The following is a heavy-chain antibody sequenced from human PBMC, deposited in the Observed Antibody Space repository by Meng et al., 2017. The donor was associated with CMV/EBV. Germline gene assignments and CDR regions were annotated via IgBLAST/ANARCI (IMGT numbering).Heavy chain of an antibody. V-gene: IGHV4-39*07. D-gene: IGHD3-22*01. J-gene: IGHJ4*02. CDR3: ARDTWWEPVTMKPRVDY. Sequence: WGGVGRPRGEGREWIGSIYYSGSTYYNPSLKSRVTISVDTSKNQFSLKLSSVTAADTAVYYCARDTWWEPVTMKPRVDYWGQGTLVTVSS. CDR2: IYYSGST.